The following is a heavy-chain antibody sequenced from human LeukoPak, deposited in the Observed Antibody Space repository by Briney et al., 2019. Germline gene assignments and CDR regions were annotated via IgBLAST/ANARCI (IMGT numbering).Heavy chain of an antibody. CDR2: IYTSGST. CDR1: GGSISSGNYY. V-gene: IGHV4-61*02. J-gene: IGHJ3*02. Sequence: SQTLSLTCTVSGGSISSGNYYWRWIRQPAGKGLEWIGRIYTSGSTNYNPSLRSRVTISVDTSKNQFSLKVRSVTAADTAVYYCARGSSGYYSDAFDIWGQGTMVTVSS. CDR3: ARGSSGYYSDAFDI. D-gene: IGHD3-22*01.